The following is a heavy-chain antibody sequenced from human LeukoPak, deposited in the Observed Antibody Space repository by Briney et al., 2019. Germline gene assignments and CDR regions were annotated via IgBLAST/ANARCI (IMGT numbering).Heavy chain of an antibody. J-gene: IGHJ5*02. CDR2: INPNRGGT. D-gene: IGHD6-13*01. V-gene: IGHV1-2*04. CDR3: ARDGGPGIAAAAPNWFDP. CDR1: GYTFTGYY. Sequence: ASVKVSCKASGYTFTGYYMHWVRQAPGQGLEWMGWINPNRGGTNYAQKFQGWVTMTRDTSISTAYMELSRLRSDDTAVYYCARDGGPGIAAAAPNWFDPWGQGTLVTVSS.